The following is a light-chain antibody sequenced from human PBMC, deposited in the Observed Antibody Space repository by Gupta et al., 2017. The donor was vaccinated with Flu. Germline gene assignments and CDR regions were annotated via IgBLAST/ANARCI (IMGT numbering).Light chain of an antibody. V-gene: IGKV3-11*01. CDR3: QKRSNWPPYT. J-gene: IGKJ2*01. Sequence: EIVLTQPPATLSLSPGERATLSCRASQSVGTYLAWYQQQPGQTPRLLIYDASNSATCIPARFSSSGSATEFSLTISSIEPEEFAVYYCQKRSNWPPYTFGQGTRLEI. CDR1: QSVGTY. CDR2: DAS.